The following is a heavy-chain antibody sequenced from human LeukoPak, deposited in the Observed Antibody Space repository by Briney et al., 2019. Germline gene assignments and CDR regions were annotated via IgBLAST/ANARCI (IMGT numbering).Heavy chain of an antibody. CDR2: INHSGST. CDR3: ARVGGYSSSWYAHRNWFDP. V-gene: IGHV4-34*01. J-gene: IGHJ5*02. Sequence: PSETLSLTCAVYGGSFSGYYWSWIRQPPGKGLEWIGEINHSGSTNYNPSLKSRVTISVDTSKNQFSLKLSSVTAADTAVYYCARVGGYSSSWYAHRNWFDPWGQGTLVTVSS. D-gene: IGHD6-13*01. CDR1: GGSFSGYY.